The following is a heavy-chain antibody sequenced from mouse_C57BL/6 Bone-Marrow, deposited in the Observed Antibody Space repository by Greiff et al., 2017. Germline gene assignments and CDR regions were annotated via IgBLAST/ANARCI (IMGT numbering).Heavy chain of an antibody. D-gene: IGHD2-5*01. CDR2: ISNGGGST. V-gene: IGHV5-12*01. CDR1: GFTFSDYY. Sequence: RVESGGGLVQPGGSLKLSCAASGFTFSDYYMYWVRQTPEKRLEWVAYISNGGGSTYYPDTVKGRFTISRDNAKNTLYLQMSRLKSEDTAMYYCARQNYSNPNAMDYWGQGTSVTVSS. CDR3: ARQNYSNPNAMDY. J-gene: IGHJ4*01.